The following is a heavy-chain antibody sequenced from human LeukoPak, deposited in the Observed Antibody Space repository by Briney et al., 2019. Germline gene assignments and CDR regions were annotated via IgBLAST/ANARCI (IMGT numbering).Heavy chain of an antibody. V-gene: IGHV4-39*01. CDR1: GGSISSSSYY. Sequence: SETLSLTCTVSGGSISSSSYYWGWIRQPPGKGLEWIGSIYYSGSTYYNPSLKSRVTISVDTSKNQFSLKLSSVTAADTAVYYCARHPSVKYCSSTSCFDYYYYYCMDVWGQGTTVTVSS. D-gene: IGHD2-2*01. CDR3: ARHPSVKYCSSTSCFDYYYYYCMDV. J-gene: IGHJ6*02. CDR2: IYYSGST.